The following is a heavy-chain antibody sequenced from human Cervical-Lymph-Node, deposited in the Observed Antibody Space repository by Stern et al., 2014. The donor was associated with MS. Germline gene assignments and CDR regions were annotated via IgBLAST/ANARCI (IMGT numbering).Heavy chain of an antibody. V-gene: IGHV1-18*01. D-gene: IGHD1-26*01. CDR1: GYSFTTYG. J-gene: IGHJ4*02. CDR2: INTHNGNT. CDR3: ARDSGTYAFDF. Sequence: QVQLVQSGAEVKKPGASVKVSCTASGYSFTTYGISWVRQAPGQGPEWMGWINTHNGNTHYSWNHKVQGRVTMTTDTSATTAYMELRSLSSDDTAVYYCARDSGTYAFDFWGQGTLVTVS.